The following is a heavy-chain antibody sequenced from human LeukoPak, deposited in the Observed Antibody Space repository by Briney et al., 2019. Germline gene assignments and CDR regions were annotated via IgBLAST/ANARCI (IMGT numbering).Heavy chain of an antibody. D-gene: IGHD1-26*01. V-gene: IGHV4-59*01. Sequence: SETLSLTCTVSGGSINSYYWSWIRQPPGKGLEWIGYIYYSGSTNYNPSLQSRVTISVDTSRNQFSLKLSSVTAADTAVYYCARHGGSYTFDFWGQGVLVTVSS. CDR3: ARHGGSYTFDF. J-gene: IGHJ4*02. CDR1: GGSINSYY. CDR2: IYYSGST.